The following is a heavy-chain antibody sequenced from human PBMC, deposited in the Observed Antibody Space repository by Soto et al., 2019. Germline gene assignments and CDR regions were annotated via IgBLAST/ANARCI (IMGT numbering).Heavy chain of an antibody. CDR3: AKDKGIAAAGPLKYYYYYGMDV. CDR1: GFTFSSYG. V-gene: IGHV3-30*18. D-gene: IGHD6-13*01. J-gene: IGHJ6*02. Sequence: QVQLVESGGGVVQPGRSLRLSCAASGFTFSSYGMHWVRQAPGKGLEWVAVISYDGSNKYYADSVKGRFTISRDNSKKTLYLQMNSLRAEDTAVYYCAKDKGIAAAGPLKYYYYYGMDVWGQGTTVTVSS. CDR2: ISYDGSNK.